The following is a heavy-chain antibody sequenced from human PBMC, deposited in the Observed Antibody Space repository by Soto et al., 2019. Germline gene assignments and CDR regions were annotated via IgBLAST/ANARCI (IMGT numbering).Heavy chain of an antibody. J-gene: IGHJ3*02. CDR3: TTIDCSSTSCYALDAFDI. D-gene: IGHD2-2*01. V-gene: IGHV3-15*01. Sequence: GGSLRLSCAASGFTFSNAWMSWVRQAPGKGLEWVGRIKSKTDGGTTDYAAPVKGRFTISRDDSKNTLYLQMNSLKTEDTAVYYCTTIDCSSTSCYALDAFDIWGQGTMVTVSS. CDR1: GFTFSNAW. CDR2: IKSKTDGGTT.